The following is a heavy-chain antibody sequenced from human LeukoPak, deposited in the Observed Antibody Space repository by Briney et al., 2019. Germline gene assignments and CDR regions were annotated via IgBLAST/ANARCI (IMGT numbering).Heavy chain of an antibody. CDR2: IWYDGSNK. CDR1: GFTFSKAW. V-gene: IGHV3-33*07. Sequence: PGGSLRLSCAVSGFTFSKAWMSWVRQAPGKGLEWVAVIWYDGSNKYYADSVKGRFTISRDNSKKTLYLQMNNLRAEDTAVYYCARKKRVDTDSIMVYYYYAMDVWGQGTTVTVSS. CDR3: ARKKRVDTDSIMVYYYYAMDV. D-gene: IGHD5-18*01. J-gene: IGHJ6*02.